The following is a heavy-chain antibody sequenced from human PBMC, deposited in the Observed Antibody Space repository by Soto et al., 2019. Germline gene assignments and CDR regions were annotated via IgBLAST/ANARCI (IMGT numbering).Heavy chain of an antibody. J-gene: IGHJ4*02. D-gene: IGHD2-2*01. CDR2: INPNGGST. CDR1: GYTFTNYY. Sequence: QVQLVQSGAEVKKPGAAVKLSCKASGYTFTNYYIHWVRQAPGQGLESMGIINPNGGSTAYAQSFQDRVTLTRYTSTNTVYMELTSLRSEDMAVYYCVTDGDLTVEATAYGGLAYWGQGTMVTVSS. V-gene: IGHV1-46*03. CDR3: VTDGDLTVEATAYGGLAY.